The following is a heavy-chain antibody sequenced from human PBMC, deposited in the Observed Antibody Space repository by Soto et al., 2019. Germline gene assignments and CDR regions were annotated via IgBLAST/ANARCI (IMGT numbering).Heavy chain of an antibody. V-gene: IGHV3-33*01. CDR3: ARVAYYYDSSGQGWFDP. CDR1: GFTFSSYG. Sequence: GGSLRLSCAASGFTFSSYGMHWVRQAPGKGLEWVAVIWYDGSNKYYADSVKGRFTISRDNSKNTLYLQMNSLRAEDTAVYYCARVAYYYDSSGQGWFDPCGQGTLVTVSS. D-gene: IGHD3-22*01. CDR2: IWYDGSNK. J-gene: IGHJ5*02.